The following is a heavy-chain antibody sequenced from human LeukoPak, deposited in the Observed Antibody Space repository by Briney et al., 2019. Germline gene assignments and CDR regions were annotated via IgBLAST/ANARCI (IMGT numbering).Heavy chain of an antibody. CDR2: IYHSGST. CDR3: ARGGDGGNSDYYYYYGMDV. Sequence: PSETLSLTCTVSGGSISSGGYYWSWIRQPPGKGLEWIGYIYHSGSTYYNPSLKSRVTISVDRSKNQFSLKLSSVTAADTAVYYCARGGDGGNSDYYYYYGMDVWGQGTTVTVSS. CDR1: GGSISSGGYY. V-gene: IGHV4-30-2*01. J-gene: IGHJ6*02. D-gene: IGHD4-23*01.